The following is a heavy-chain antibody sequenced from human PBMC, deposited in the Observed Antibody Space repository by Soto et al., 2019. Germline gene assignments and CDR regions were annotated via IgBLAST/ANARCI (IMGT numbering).Heavy chain of an antibody. CDR3: ARDKESSPYYYGMDV. CDR2: IYYSGST. J-gene: IGHJ6*02. Sequence: SETLSLTCTVSGGSISSGGYYWSWIRQHPGKGLEWIGYIYYSGSTYYNPSLKSRVTISVDTSKNQFSLKLSSVTAADTAVYYCARDKESSPYYYGMDVWGQGTTVTVSS. CDR1: GGSISSGGYY. V-gene: IGHV4-31*03.